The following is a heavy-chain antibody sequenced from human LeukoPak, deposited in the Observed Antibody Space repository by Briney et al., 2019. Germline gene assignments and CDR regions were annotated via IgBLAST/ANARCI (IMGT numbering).Heavy chain of an antibody. Sequence: GGSLRLSCAASGFTFSSYSMNWVRQTPEKGLEWVSYISSGSSNKYYADSVKGRFTISRDNAKNSLFLQMNSLRVEDTAVYYCPRSMGPGHYYVADYWGQGTLVTVSS. J-gene: IGHJ4*02. CDR3: PRSMGPGHYYVADY. CDR2: ISSGSSNK. CDR1: GFTFSSYS. V-gene: IGHV3-48*01. D-gene: IGHD3-22*01.